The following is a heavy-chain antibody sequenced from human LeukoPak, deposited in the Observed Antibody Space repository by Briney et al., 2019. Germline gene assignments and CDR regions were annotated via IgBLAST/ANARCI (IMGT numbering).Heavy chain of an antibody. V-gene: IGHV3-23*01. CDR2: ISGTGSNT. Sequence: GGSLRLSCAASGFTFNIYAINWVRLAPGKGLGWVSAISGTGSNTYYVDSVRGRLTISRDNSKNTLYLQMKSLRAEDTAVYYCAKGVGRTTYYFDNWGQGTLVTVSS. J-gene: IGHJ4*02. CDR1: GFTFNIYA. CDR3: AKGVGRTTYYFDN. D-gene: IGHD4-17*01.